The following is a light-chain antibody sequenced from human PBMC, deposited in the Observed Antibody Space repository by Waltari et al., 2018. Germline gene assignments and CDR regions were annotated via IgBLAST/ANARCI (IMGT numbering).Light chain of an antibody. CDR2: AAP. Sequence: DIQMTQSPSSLSASVGDRVTITCRSSQTIDTYLNWYQEKPGEAPKLLISAAPPLQSGVPSRFSGSGSGTDFTLTISSLQPEDFATYYCQQSYNIPLTFGGGTKVEIK. CDR3: QQSYNIPLT. V-gene: IGKV1-39*01. J-gene: IGKJ4*01. CDR1: QTIDTY.